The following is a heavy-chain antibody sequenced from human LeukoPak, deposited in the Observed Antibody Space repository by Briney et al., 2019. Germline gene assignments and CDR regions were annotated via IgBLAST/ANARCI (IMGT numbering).Heavy chain of an antibody. V-gene: IGHV1-69*13. CDR1: GGTFSSYA. Sequence: SVKVSCTASGGTFSSYAISWVRQAPGQGLEWMGGIIPIFGTANYAQKFQGRVTITADESTSTAYMELSSLRSEDTAVYYCATARAYYYDSSGYIYWGQGTLVTVSS. CDR3: ATARAYYYDSSGYIY. D-gene: IGHD3-22*01. J-gene: IGHJ4*02. CDR2: IIPIFGTA.